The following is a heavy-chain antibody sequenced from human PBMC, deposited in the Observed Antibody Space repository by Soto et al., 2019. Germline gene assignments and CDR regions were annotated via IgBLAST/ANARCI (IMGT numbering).Heavy chain of an antibody. CDR2: INSDGSST. Sequence: EVQLVESGGGLVQPGGSLRLSCAASGFTFSSYWMHWVRQAPGKGLVWVSRINSDGSSTSYADSVKGRFTISRDNAKNTLYLQMNSLSAEDTAVYYCARESEYSGYDRPFDYWGQGTLVTVSS. CDR3: ARESEYSGYDRPFDY. CDR1: GFTFSSYW. V-gene: IGHV3-74*01. J-gene: IGHJ4*02. D-gene: IGHD5-12*01.